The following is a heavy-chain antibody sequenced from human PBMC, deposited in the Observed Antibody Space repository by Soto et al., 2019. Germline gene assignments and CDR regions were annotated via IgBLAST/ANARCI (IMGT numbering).Heavy chain of an antibody. Sequence: GGSLRLSCAASGFTFTSYGMHWVRQAPGKGLEWVAVISYDGSNKYYADSVTGRFTISRDNSKNTLYLQMNSLRAEETAVYYCAKEVIAAPEGPRLSTYYYYYYGMDVWGQGTTVTVSS. CDR2: ISYDGSNK. V-gene: IGHV3-30*18. CDR1: GFTFTSYG. D-gene: IGHD6-13*01. J-gene: IGHJ6*02. CDR3: AKEVIAAPEGPRLSTYYYYYYGMDV.